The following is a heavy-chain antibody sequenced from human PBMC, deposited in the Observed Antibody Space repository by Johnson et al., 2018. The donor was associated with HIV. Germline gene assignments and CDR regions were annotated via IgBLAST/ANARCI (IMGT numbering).Heavy chain of an antibody. V-gene: IGHV3-30*02. CDR2: IRYDGSNK. CDR3: AKSPFTMVRGLAGDALDI. Sequence: QVQLVESGGGVVQPGGSLRLSCTASGFTFSSYGMHWVRQAPGKGLEWVAFIRYDGSNKYYADSVKGRFTISRDNSKNTLYLQMNSLRAEDTAVYYCAKSPFTMVRGLAGDALDIWGQGTMVTVSS. D-gene: IGHD3-10*01. J-gene: IGHJ3*02. CDR1: GFTFSSYG.